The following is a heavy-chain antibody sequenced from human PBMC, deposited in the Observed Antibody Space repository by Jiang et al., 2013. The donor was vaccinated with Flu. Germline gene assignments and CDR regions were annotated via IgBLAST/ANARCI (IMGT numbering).Heavy chain of an antibody. CDR2: IYPGDSDT. V-gene: IGHV5-51*01. CDR1: GYSFTSYW. J-gene: IGHJ3*02. D-gene: IGHD3-10*01. Sequence: ISCKGSGYSFTSYWIGWVRQMPGKGLEWMGIIYPGDSDTRYSPSFQGQVTISADKSISTAHLQWSSLKASDTAIYYCARTYASGSHDAFDIWGQGTLVTVSS. CDR3: ARTYASGSHDAFDI.